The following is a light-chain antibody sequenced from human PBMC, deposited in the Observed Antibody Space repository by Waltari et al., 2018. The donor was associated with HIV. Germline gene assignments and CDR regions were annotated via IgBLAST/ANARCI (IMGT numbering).Light chain of an antibody. V-gene: IGLV3-25*03. Sequence: SYDLTQPPSVSVSPGQTARIACPGDELPKHYSYWYQQRPGQAPVLLIYKDNERPSGIPERFSGSSSGKTVTLTITGVQADDEADYWCQSADSSGAWVFGGGTKLTVL. J-gene: IGLJ3*02. CDR1: ELPKHY. CDR3: QSADSSGAWV. CDR2: KDN.